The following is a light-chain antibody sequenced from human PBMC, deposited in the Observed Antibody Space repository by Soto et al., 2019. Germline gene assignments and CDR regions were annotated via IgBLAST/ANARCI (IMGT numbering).Light chain of an antibody. J-gene: IGLJ1*01. CDR2: EVT. V-gene: IGLV2-8*01. CDR1: SSDVGSYNY. CDR3: SSYAGSNNFPYV. Sequence: QSALTQPPSASGSPGQSVTISCTGTSSDVGSYNYVSWYQQHPGRAPKLMIYEVTKRPSGVPDRFSGSKSGNTASLTVSGLQAADEADYYCSSYAGSNNFPYVFGTGTKSPS.